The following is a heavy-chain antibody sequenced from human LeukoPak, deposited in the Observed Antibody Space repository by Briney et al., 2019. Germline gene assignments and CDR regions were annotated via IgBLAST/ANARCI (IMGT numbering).Heavy chain of an antibody. V-gene: IGHV1-18*01. CDR1: GYTFTSYG. CDR2: ISAYNGNT. CDR3: ARGFLEWLSGGYLDY. D-gene: IGHD3-3*01. J-gene: IGHJ4*02. Sequence: ASVKVSCKASGYTFTSYGISWVRQAPGQGLEWMGWISAYNGNTNYAQRLQGRVTMTTDTSTSTAYMELRSLRSDDTAVYYCARGFLEWLSGGYLDYWGQGTLVIVSS.